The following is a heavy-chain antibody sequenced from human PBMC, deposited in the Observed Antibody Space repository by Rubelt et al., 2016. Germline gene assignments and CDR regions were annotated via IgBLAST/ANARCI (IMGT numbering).Heavy chain of an antibody. CDR2: INHSGST. CDR3: ARGPSYGPGAFDI. J-gene: IGHJ3*02. CDR1: GGSFSGYY. Sequence: QVQLQQWGAGLLKPSETLSLTCAVYGGSFSGYYWSWIRQPPGKGLEWIGEINHSGSTNYNPSLKVGVTIQVETSKNQFSLKLSSVTAADTAVYYCARGPSYGPGAFDIWGQGTMVTVSS. D-gene: IGHD5-18*01. V-gene: IGHV4-34*01.